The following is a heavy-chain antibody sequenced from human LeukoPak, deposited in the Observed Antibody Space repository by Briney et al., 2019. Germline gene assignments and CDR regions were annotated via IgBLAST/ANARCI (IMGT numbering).Heavy chain of an antibody. CDR1: GFTFTAYA. D-gene: IGHD1-26*01. CDR2: ISHVGGNK. Sequence: PGRSLRLSCAASGFTFTAYAMHWGPQAPGKGLGWGAVISHVGGNKYSAHSAKGRFTISGDKSKGTLYLRMNSLRPEDTAVYYCARGPRTIAGAKNPFEIWGDGTMVTVSS. J-gene: IGHJ3*02. CDR3: ARGPRTIAGAKNPFEI. V-gene: IGHV3-30*14.